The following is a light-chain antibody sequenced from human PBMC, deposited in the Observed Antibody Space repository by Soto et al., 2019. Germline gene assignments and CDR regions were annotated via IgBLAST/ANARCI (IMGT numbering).Light chain of an antibody. Sequence: IVLTQSPGTLSLSPGERAPLSCLASQSVTSNYLAWYQQKPGQAPRLLIYGASTRATGIPARFSGSGSGTEFTLTISSLQSEDFAVYYCQQYNNWPPITFGQGTRLEIK. CDR3: QQYNNWPPIT. V-gene: IGKV3-15*01. J-gene: IGKJ5*01. CDR2: GAS. CDR1: QSVTSN.